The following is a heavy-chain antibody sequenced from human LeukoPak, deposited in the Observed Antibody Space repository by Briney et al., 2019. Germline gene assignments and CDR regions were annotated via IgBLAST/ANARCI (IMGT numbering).Heavy chain of an antibody. CDR2: IIPILGIA. CDR3: ATRKQRYSGYDLPDY. Sequence: SVKVSCKASGGTFSSYAISWVRQAPGQGLEWMGRIIPILGIANYAQKFQGRVTITADKSTSTAYMELSSLRSEDTAVYYCATRKQRYSGYDLPDYWGQGTLVTVSS. V-gene: IGHV1-69*04. CDR1: GGTFSSYA. D-gene: IGHD5-12*01. J-gene: IGHJ4*02.